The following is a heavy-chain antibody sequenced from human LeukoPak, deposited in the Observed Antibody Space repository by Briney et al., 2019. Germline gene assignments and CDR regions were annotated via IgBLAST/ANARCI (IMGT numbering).Heavy chain of an antibody. J-gene: IGHJ4*02. Sequence: PGRSLRLSCAASGFTFSSYGMHWVRQAPGKGLEWVAVISYDGSNKYYADSVKGRFTISRDNSKNTLYLQMNSLRAEDMAVYYCAKDLYSSSWYGGNVDYWGQGTLVTVPS. CDR1: GFTFSSYG. V-gene: IGHV3-30*18. CDR2: ISYDGSNK. D-gene: IGHD6-13*01. CDR3: AKDLYSSSWYGGNVDY.